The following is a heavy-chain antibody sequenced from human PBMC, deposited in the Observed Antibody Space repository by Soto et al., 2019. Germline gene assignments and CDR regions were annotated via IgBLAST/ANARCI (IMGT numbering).Heavy chain of an antibody. D-gene: IGHD2-21*01. V-gene: IGHV1-18*01. CDR2: ISGYNGNT. Sequence: GASVKVSCKASGYTFNTYAITWVRQAPGQGLEWMGWISGYNGNTNYAQTLQGRGTMTTGTSTSTAYLELRSLRSDDTAVYYCARTVEYDSIPYYYADFWGQGTLVTVSS. CDR3: ARTVEYDSIPYYYADF. CDR1: GYTFNTYA. J-gene: IGHJ4*01.